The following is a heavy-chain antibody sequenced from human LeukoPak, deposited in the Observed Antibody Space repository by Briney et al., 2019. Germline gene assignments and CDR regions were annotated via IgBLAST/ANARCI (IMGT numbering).Heavy chain of an antibody. CDR3: ARFGNGVCYDY. Sequence: SETLSLTCTVSGGSISSYYWGWIRQPPGKGLEWIGSIFYSGSTYYNPSLKSRVTILVDTSKNQFSLKLNSVTAADTAVYYCARFGNGVCYDYWGQGTLVTVSS. J-gene: IGHJ4*02. V-gene: IGHV4-39*07. D-gene: IGHD2-8*01. CDR1: GGSISSYY. CDR2: IFYSGST.